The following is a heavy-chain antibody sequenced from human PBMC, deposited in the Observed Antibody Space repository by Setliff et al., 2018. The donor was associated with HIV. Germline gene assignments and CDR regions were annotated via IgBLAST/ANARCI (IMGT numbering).Heavy chain of an antibody. V-gene: IGHV5-51*01. D-gene: IGHD3-3*01. CDR3: ASSRYYNFWSGYSAFDY. Sequence: PGESLKISCQGFGYTFSTHWIGWIRQMPGKGLEWMGIIYPGDSDTRYSPSFQGQVSISADKSISTAYLQWNSLKTSDTAMYYCASSRYYNFWSGYSAFDYWGQGTLVTVSS. CDR1: GYTFSTHW. J-gene: IGHJ4*02. CDR2: IYPGDSDT.